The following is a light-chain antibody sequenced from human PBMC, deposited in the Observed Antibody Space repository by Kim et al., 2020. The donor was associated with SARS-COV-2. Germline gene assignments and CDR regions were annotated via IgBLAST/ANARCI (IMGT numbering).Light chain of an antibody. J-gene: IGKJ2*01. CDR2: GAS. CDR3: QQYGSSPYT. V-gene: IGKV3-20*01. CDR1: QRVSSSY. Sequence: EIVLTQSPGTLSLSPGERATLSCRASQRVSSSYIAWYQQIPGQPPRLLMYGASSRATAIPDRFSGSGSGTDFTLTISSLEPEDFAVYYCQQYGSSPYTFGPGTKLEI.